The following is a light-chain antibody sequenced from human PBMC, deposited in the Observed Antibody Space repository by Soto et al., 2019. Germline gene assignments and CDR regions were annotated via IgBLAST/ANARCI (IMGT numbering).Light chain of an antibody. V-gene: IGLV2-14*01. CDR3: SSYTSSTTYV. CDR1: SIDVGGYNY. CDR2: EVS. Sequence: QSALTQPASVSGSPGQSITISCTGTSIDVGGYNYVSWYQQHPGKVPKLVIYEVSNRPSGVSSRFSGSKSDNTASLTISGLQAEDEADYYCSSYTSSTTYVFGTGTKLTVL. J-gene: IGLJ1*01.